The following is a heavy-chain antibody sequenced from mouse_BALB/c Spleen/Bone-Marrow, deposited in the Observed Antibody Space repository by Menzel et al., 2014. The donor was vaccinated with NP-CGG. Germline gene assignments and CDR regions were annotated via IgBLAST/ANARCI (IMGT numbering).Heavy chain of an antibody. J-gene: IGHJ2*01. V-gene: IGHV1S29*02. CDR2: IYPYNGGT. CDR1: GHTFTDYN. Sequence: EVKLQESGPELVKPGASVKISCKASGHTFTDYNMHWVKQSHGKSLEWIGYIYPYNGGTGYNQKFKSKATLTVDNSSSTAYMELRSLTSEDSAVYYCARESSAGYYFDYWGQGTTLTVSS. D-gene: IGHD3-2*02. CDR3: ARESSAGYYFDY.